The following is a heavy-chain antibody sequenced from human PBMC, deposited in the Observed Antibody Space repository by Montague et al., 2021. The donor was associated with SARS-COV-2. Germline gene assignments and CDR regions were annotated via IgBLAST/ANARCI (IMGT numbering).Heavy chain of an antibody. Sequence: SETLSLTCTVSGGSISSYYWSWLRQPPGKGLEWIGYIYYSGSTXXXPSXRGRVTISVDTSKNQFSLKLSSVTAADTAVYYCARGSGWMGNAFDIWGQGTMVTVSS. CDR1: GGSISSYY. CDR2: IYYSGST. D-gene: IGHD6-19*01. CDR3: ARGSGWMGNAFDI. J-gene: IGHJ3*02. V-gene: IGHV4-59*01.